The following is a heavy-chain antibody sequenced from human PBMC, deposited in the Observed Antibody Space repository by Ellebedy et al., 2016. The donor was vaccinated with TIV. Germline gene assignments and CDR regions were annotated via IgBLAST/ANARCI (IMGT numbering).Heavy chain of an antibody. D-gene: IGHD3-22*01. J-gene: IGHJ3*02. V-gene: IGHV4-39*07. CDR2: IYYSGST. CDR1: GDSISSGSYY. Sequence: SETLSLTCTVSGDSISSGSYYWGWIRQPPGKGLEWIGSIYYSGSTYYNPSLKSRVTISVDTSKNQFSLKLSSVTAADTAVYYCARDYYDSSGYYDAFDIWGQGTMVTVSS. CDR3: ARDYYDSSGYYDAFDI.